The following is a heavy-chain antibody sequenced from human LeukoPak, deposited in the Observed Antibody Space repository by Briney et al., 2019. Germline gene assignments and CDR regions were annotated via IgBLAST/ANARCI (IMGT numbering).Heavy chain of an antibody. CDR2: INHSGGT. V-gene: IGHV4-34*01. CDR1: GGSFSGCS. D-gene: IGHD3-10*01. CDR3: AGAGYYGSGSYYIDY. Sequence: SETLSLTCVVYGGSFSGCSWTWIRQPPGKGLEWIGEINHSGGTNYNPSLKSRVTISVDTSKNQFSLKLSSVTAADTAVYYCAGAGYYGSGSYYIDYWGQGTLVTVSS. J-gene: IGHJ4*02.